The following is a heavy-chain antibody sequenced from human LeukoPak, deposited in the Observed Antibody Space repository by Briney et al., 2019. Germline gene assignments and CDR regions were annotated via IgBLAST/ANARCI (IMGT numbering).Heavy chain of an antibody. Sequence: SVKVSCKASGGTFSSYAISWVRQAPGQGLEWMGGVIPIFGTANYAQKFQGRVTITADKSTSTAYMELSSLRSEDTAVYYCARDRYNWNRGYFDYWGQGTLVTVSS. CDR3: ARDRYNWNRGYFDY. J-gene: IGHJ4*02. CDR2: VIPIFGTA. V-gene: IGHV1-69*06. CDR1: GGTFSSYA. D-gene: IGHD1/OR15-1a*01.